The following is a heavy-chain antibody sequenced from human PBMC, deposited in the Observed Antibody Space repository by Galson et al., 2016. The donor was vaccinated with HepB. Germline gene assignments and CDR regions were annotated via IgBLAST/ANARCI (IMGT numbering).Heavy chain of an antibody. J-gene: IGHJ6*02. D-gene: IGHD3-16*01. CDR2: INWHDSTT. CDR1: GFTFVDYT. V-gene: IGHV3-43*01. CDR3: AKGWGISRQENYYGMDV. Sequence: SLRLPCAASGFTFVDYTMHWVRLVPGKGLEWVSLINWHDSTTHYADSVKGRFTISRDNSKNTLFMVMDSLRAEDTAVYYCAKGWGISRQENYYGMDVWGQGTTVTVSS.